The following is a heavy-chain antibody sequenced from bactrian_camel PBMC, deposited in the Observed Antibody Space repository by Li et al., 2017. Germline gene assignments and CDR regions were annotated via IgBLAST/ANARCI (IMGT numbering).Heavy chain of an antibody. CDR3: AAAYAWSGYCDGPSSPWVFDY. CDR2: LIDDGRT. V-gene: IGHV3S55*01. CDR1: GYTVSRYY. D-gene: IGHD3*01. J-gene: IGHJ4*01. Sequence: HVQLVESGGGSVQAGGSLTLSCASAGYTVSRYYRVYCMGWFRQVPGKEREAVATLIDDGRTTYGDSVKGRFTISLDVSKATLYLQMSSLQPEDSAMYYCAAAYAWSGYCDGPSSPWVFDYLGQWTQVTVS.